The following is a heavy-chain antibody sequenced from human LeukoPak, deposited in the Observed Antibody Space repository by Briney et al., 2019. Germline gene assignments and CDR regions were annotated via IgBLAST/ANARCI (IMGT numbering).Heavy chain of an antibody. CDR1: GFTFTDHT. V-gene: IGHV3-9*01. J-gene: IGHJ4*02. CDR3: ARRPTGSGRYYVDY. CDR2: VSWDSVCM. Sequence: GGSLRLTCAASGFTFTDHTLLWVRQAPGKGLEWVSAVSWDSVCMEYANSAKGRFTISRDNAKNSLYLQMNSLRSEDTALYYCARRPTGSGRYYVDYWGQGTLVTVSS. D-gene: IGHD6-19*01.